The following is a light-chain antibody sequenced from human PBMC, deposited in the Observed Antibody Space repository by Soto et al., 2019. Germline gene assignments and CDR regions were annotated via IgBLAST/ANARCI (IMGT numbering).Light chain of an antibody. CDR3: QQSYSTPRT. V-gene: IGKV1-39*01. CDR1: RSIVSF. CDR2: AES. J-gene: IGKJ3*01. Sequence: DIQMIQSPSSLSASVTDRVTISCRASRSIVSFLNWYHQRPGSAPKRLIYAESTLQSGVPSRFSGLGSGTGFTLTISSLQPEDFGTYYCQQSYSTPRTFGPGTKVEIK.